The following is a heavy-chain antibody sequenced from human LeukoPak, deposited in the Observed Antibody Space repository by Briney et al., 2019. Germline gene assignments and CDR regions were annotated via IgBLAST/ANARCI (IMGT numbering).Heavy chain of an antibody. CDR1: GDSISNYY. D-gene: IGHD2-2*01. V-gene: IGHV4-59*12. CDR3: ASVGSSTSCVDY. Sequence: PSETLSLTCTVSGDSISNYYWTWIRQPPGKGLEWIGEIYHSGSTNYNPSLKSRVTISVDKSKNQFSLKLSSVTAADTAVYYCASVGSSTSCVDYWGQGTLVTVSS. J-gene: IGHJ4*02. CDR2: IYHSGST.